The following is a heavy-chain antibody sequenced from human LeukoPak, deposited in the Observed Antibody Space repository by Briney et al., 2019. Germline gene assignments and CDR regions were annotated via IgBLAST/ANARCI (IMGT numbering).Heavy chain of an antibody. Sequence: GGSLRLSCAASGFTFSSYWMSCVRQAPGKGLEWVANIKQDGSEKYYVDSVKGRFTISRDNAKNSLYLQMNSLRAEDTAVYYCARELIVGATWHYYYYMDVWGKGTTVTVSS. D-gene: IGHD1-26*01. CDR3: ARELIVGATWHYYYYMDV. CDR1: GFTFSSYW. J-gene: IGHJ6*03. V-gene: IGHV3-7*01. CDR2: IKQDGSEK.